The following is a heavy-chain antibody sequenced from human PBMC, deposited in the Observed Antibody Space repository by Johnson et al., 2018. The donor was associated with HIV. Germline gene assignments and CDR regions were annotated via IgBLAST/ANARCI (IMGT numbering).Heavy chain of an antibody. J-gene: IGHJ3*02. Sequence: QVQLVESGGGVVQPGGSLRLSCAASGFNFNGFGMHWVRQAPGKGLEWVAFLRYDGTNKNYGDSVKGRFTISRDNSKNTLYLQMMSLRTEDTAVYFCAKVPSAVWFGEVIWGQGTMVTVSS. CDR2: LRYDGTNK. CDR1: GFNFNGFG. D-gene: IGHD3-10*01. V-gene: IGHV3-30*02. CDR3: AKVPSAVWFGEVI.